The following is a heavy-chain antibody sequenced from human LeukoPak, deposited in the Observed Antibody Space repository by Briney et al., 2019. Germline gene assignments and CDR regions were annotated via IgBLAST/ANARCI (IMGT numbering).Heavy chain of an antibody. CDR1: GYTFTSYY. J-gene: IGHJ4*02. D-gene: IGHD1-26*01. CDR3: ARVRELHEFDY. Sequence: VASVKVSCKASGYTFTSYYMHWVRQAPGQGLEWMGIINPSGGSTSYAQKFQGRVTMTRDMSTSTVYMELSSLRSEDTAVYYCARVRELHEFDYWGQGTLVTVSS. CDR2: INPSGGST. V-gene: IGHV1-46*01.